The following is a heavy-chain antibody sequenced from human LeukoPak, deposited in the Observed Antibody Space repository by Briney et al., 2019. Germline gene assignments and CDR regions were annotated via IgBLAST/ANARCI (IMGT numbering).Heavy chain of an antibody. CDR1: GGSFSGYY. J-gene: IGHJ4*02. D-gene: IGHD4-17*01. V-gene: IGHV4-34*01. CDR3: ARGHDYGDLYFDY. Sequence: PSETLSLTCAVYGGSFSGYYWSWIRQPPGKGLEWIGEINHSGSTNYNPSLKSRVTISVDRSKNQFSLKLSSVTAADTAVYYCARGHDYGDLYFDYWGQGTLVTVSS. CDR2: INHSGST.